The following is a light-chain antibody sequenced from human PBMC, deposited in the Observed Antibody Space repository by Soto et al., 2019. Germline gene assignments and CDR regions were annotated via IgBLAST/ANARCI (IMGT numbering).Light chain of an antibody. CDR3: QHYNSYSEA. V-gene: IGKV1D-16*01. Sequence: DIHMTLSASSVSASVGDRVTLTSRSSEDISTWLAWYQQKPGKAPKLLIYAASSLQSGVPSRFSGSGSGTDFNLTISSLQTDDFATYYCQHYNSYSEAFGQGTKVDIK. CDR1: EDISTW. J-gene: IGKJ1*01. CDR2: AAS.